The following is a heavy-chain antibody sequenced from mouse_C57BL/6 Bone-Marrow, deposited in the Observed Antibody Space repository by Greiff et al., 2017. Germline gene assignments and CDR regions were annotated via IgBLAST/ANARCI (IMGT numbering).Heavy chain of an antibody. J-gene: IGHJ3*01. CDR3: ARNGYGNYVAY. V-gene: IGHV2-2*01. D-gene: IGHD2-10*02. Sequence: QVQLQQSGPGLVQPSQSLSITCTVSGFSLTSYGVHWVRQSPGKGLEWLGVIWRGGSTDYNAAFISRLSISKDNSKSQVFFKMNSLQADDTAIYYCARNGYGNYVAYWGQGTLVTVSA. CDR2: IWRGGST. CDR1: GFSLTSYG.